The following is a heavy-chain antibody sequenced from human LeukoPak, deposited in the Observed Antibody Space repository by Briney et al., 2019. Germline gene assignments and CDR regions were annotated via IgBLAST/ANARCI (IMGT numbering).Heavy chain of an antibody. D-gene: IGHD3-3*01. J-gene: IGHJ4*02. CDR1: GFTFRSYG. Sequence: GGSLRLSCAASGFTFRSYGMHWVRQAPGKGLEWVAIIRYDGTNKYYADSVKGRFTISRDNAKNSLYLQMNSLRAEDTAVYYCARDASGDFWSGYYQYYFDYWGQGTLVTVSS. V-gene: IGHV3-30*02. CDR2: IRYDGTNK. CDR3: ARDASGDFWSGYYQYYFDY.